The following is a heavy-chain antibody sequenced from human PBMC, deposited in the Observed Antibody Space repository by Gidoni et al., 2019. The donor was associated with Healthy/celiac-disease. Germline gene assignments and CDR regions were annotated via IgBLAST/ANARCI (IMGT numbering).Heavy chain of an antibody. J-gene: IGHJ4*02. Sequence: QVQLQQWGAGLFKPSEPLSLTCAVYGGSFSGYYWSWNRPPPGKGLEWIGEINHSGSTNYNPSLKSRVTISVDTSKNQFSLKLSSVTAADTAVYYGARVVVPAAIDYWGQGTLVTVSS. CDR1: GGSFSGYY. V-gene: IGHV4-34*01. D-gene: IGHD2-2*01. CDR3: ARVVVPAAIDY. CDR2: INHSGST.